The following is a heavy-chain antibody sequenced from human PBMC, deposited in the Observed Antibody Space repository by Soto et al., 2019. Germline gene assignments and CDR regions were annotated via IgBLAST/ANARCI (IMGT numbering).Heavy chain of an antibody. CDR3: ARDPGSETYPVDY. J-gene: IGHJ4*02. D-gene: IGHD2-15*01. CDR2: IWHDGSKK. V-gene: IGHV3-33*01. CDR1: GFTFSNYG. Sequence: QVQLVESGGGVVQPGRSLRLSCAASGFTFSNYGMHWVRQAPGKGLEWVAVIWHDGSKKFYADSVKGRITVSRDNSENTLYLQMNSLGVDDTAVYYCARDPGSETYPVDYWGQGTLVTVSS.